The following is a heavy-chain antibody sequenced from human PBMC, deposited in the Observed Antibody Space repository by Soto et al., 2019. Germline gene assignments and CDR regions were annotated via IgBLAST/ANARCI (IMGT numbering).Heavy chain of an antibody. J-gene: IGHJ6*02. CDR3: ARDPSRASYGMDV. D-gene: IGHD6-13*01. Sequence: PWGSLRLSCAASGFTFSSYAMHWVRQAPGKGLEWVAVISYDGSNKYYADSVKGRFTISRDNSKNTLYLQMNSLRAEDTAVYYCARDPSRASYGMDVWGQGTTVTVSS. V-gene: IGHV3-30-3*01. CDR2: ISYDGSNK. CDR1: GFTFSSYA.